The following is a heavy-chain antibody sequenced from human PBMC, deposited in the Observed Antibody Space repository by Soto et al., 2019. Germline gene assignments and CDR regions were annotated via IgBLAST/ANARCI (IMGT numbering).Heavy chain of an antibody. J-gene: IGHJ4*02. CDR2: NNAGNGNT. Sequence: QVQLVQSGAEEKKPGASVKVSCKASGYTFTGYAMHWVRQAPGQRLEWMGCNNAGNGNTKYSPKSQGRPAMTRDTSASTAYMGLSSLRPEDTAVYYRASAVGVPADFDYWGQGTLVTVSS. D-gene: IGHD1-26*01. CDR1: GYTFTGYA. CDR3: ASAVGVPADFDY. V-gene: IGHV1-3*05.